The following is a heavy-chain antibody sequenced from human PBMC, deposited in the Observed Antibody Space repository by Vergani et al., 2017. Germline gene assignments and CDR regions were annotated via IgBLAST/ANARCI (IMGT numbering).Heavy chain of an antibody. J-gene: IGHJ4*02. CDR1: GFTFSSYS. CDR3: ARGPNSAYFDY. D-gene: IGHD3-10*01. Sequence: EVQLVESGGGLVQPGGSLRLSCAASGFTFSSYSMNWVRQAPGKGLEWVSYISSSSSTIYYADSVKGRFTISRDNAKNSLYLQMNSLRAEDTAVYYCARGPNSAYFDYWGQGTLVTVSS. CDR2: ISSSSSTI. V-gene: IGHV3-48*01.